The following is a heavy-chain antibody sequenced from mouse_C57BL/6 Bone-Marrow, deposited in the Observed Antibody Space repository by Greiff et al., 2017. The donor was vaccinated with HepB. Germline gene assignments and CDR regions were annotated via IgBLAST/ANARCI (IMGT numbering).Heavy chain of an antibody. V-gene: IGHV1-80*01. Sequence: VKLVESGAELVKPGASVKISCKASGYAFSSYWMNWVKQRPGKGLEWIGQIYPGDGDTNYNGKFKGKATLTADKSSSTAYMQLSSLTSEDSAVYFCARRRDYYGSSYDWYFDVWGTGTTVTVSS. CDR3: ARRRDYYGSSYDWYFDV. CDR1: GYAFSSYW. CDR2: IYPGDGDT. D-gene: IGHD1-1*01. J-gene: IGHJ1*03.